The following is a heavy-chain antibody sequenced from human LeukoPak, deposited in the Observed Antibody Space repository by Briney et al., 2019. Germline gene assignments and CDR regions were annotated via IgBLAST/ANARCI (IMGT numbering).Heavy chain of an antibody. D-gene: IGHD3-16*02. CDR3: ARGDYDYVWGSYRYLDY. J-gene: IGHJ4*02. CDR2: ISPNSGGT. CDR1: GYTFTGYY. Sequence: GASGKVSCKASGYTFTGYYMHWVRQAPGQGLEWMGWISPNSGGTNYAQKFQGRVTMTRDTSISTAYMELRRVRSDDTAVSYCARGDYDYVWGSYRYLDYWGQGTLVTVSS. V-gene: IGHV1-2*02.